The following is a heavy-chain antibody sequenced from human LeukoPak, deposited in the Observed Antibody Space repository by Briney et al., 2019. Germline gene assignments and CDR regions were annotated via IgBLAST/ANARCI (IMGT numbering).Heavy chain of an antibody. V-gene: IGHV3-30-3*01. J-gene: IGHJ6*02. CDR3: ARDREVLRFYGLGYYYYGMDV. D-gene: IGHD3-3*01. Sequence: GGLRLSCAASGFTFSSYAMHWVRQAPGKGLEWVAVISYDGSNKYYADSVKGRFTISRDNSKNTLYLQMNSLRAEDTAVYYCARDREVLRFYGLGYYYYGMDVWGQGTTVTVSS. CDR1: GFTFSSYA. CDR2: ISYDGSNK.